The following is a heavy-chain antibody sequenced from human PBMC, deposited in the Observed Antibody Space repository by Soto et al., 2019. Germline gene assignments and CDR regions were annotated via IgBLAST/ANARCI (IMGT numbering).Heavy chain of an antibody. J-gene: IGHJ6*03. Sequence: GGSLRLSCAASGFTFSSYGMHWVRQAPGKGLEWVAVISYDGSNKYYADSVKGRFTISRDNSKNTLYLQMNSLRAEDTAVYYCAKDSFYYGSGSYYNKNYYYYYYMDVWGKGTTVTVSS. CDR3: AKDSFYYGSGSYYNKNYYYYYYMDV. CDR2: ISYDGSNK. CDR1: GFTFSSYG. V-gene: IGHV3-30*18. D-gene: IGHD3-10*01.